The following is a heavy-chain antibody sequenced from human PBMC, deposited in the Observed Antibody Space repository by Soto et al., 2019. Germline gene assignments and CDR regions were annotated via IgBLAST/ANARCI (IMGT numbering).Heavy chain of an antibody. D-gene: IGHD3-22*01. CDR3: ARADSSGSRHYLDY. J-gene: IGHJ4*02. CDR2: IYHSGST. V-gene: IGHV4-30-2*01. Sequence: PSETLSLTCAVSGGSISSGGYSWSWIRQPPGKGLEWIGYIYHSGSTYYNPSLKCRVTISVDRSKNQFSLKLSSVTAADTAVYYCARADSSGSRHYLDYRGQGPLVTVSS. CDR1: GGSISSGGYS.